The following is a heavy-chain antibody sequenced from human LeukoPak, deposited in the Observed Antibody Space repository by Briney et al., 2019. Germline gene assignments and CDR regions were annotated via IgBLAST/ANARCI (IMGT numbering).Heavy chain of an antibody. CDR1: RFTFDDYG. Sequence: GGSLRLSCAASRFTFDDYGMSWVRQAPGKGLEWVSGINWNGGSTGYADSVKGRFTISRDNAKNSLYLQMNSLRAEDTALYYCARRIAAAPSDWFDPWGQGTLVTVSS. CDR2: INWNGGST. J-gene: IGHJ5*02. CDR3: ARRIAAAPSDWFDP. D-gene: IGHD6-13*01. V-gene: IGHV3-20*04.